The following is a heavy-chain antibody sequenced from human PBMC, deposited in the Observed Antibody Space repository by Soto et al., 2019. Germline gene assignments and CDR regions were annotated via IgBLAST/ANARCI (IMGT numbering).Heavy chain of an antibody. J-gene: IGHJ6*03. D-gene: IGHD3-10*01. Sequence: ASVKVSCKASGYTFTSYGISWVRQAPGQGLEWMGWISAYNGNTNYAQKLQGRVTMTTDTSTSTAYMELRSLRSDDTAVYYCAGLEAPPTWFGEFPPLDYYYYYMDVWGKGTTVTVSS. CDR3: AGLEAPPTWFGEFPPLDYYYYYMDV. CDR2: ISAYNGNT. CDR1: GYTFTSYG. V-gene: IGHV1-18*01.